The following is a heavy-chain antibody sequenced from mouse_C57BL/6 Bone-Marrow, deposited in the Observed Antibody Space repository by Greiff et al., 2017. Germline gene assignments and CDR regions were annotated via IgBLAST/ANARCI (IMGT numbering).Heavy chain of an antibody. Sequence: QVQLQQPGAELVKPGASVKLSCKASGYTFTSYWMHWVKQRPGQGLEWIGMIHPHSGSTNYNEKFKSKATLTVDTSSSTAYMQRSSLTSEDSAVFYCARGLYYGSTGFDYWGQGTTLTVSS. V-gene: IGHV1-64*01. CDR3: ARGLYYGSTGFDY. J-gene: IGHJ2*01. CDR2: IHPHSGST. CDR1: GYTFTSYW. D-gene: IGHD1-1*01.